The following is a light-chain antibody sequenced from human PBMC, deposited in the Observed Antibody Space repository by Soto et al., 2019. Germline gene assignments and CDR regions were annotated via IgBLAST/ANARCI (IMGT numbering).Light chain of an antibody. CDR2: DAS. J-gene: IGKJ5*01. CDR1: QSVGSF. V-gene: IGKV3-11*01. CDR3: QQYNNWPIT. Sequence: EIVFTQSPATLSLSPGERATLSCRASQSVGSFLAWYQQKPGQAPRLLIYDASNRATGIPARFSGSGSGTEFTLTISSLQSEDFAIYYCQQYNNWPITFGQGTRLEIK.